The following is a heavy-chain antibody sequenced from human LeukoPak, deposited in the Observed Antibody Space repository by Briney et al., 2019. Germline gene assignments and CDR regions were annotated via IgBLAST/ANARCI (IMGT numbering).Heavy chain of an antibody. J-gene: IGHJ4*02. Sequence: SETLSLTCTVSGGSISSYYWSWIRQPAGKGLEWIGRIYTSRSTNYNPSLKSRVTMSVDTSKNQFSLKLSSVTAADTAVYYCARGIRMVRGVPPVYYFDYWGQGTLVTVSS. CDR1: GGSISSYY. V-gene: IGHV4-4*07. CDR3: ARGIRMVRGVPPVYYFDY. CDR2: IYTSRST. D-gene: IGHD3-10*01.